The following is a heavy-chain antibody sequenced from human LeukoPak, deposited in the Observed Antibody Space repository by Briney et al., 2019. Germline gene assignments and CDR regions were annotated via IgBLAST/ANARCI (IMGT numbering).Heavy chain of an antibody. CDR3: AGTDGSGRFRYYFYY. D-gene: IGHD2-8*01. CDR2: ISSSSSTI. CDR1: GFTFSSYS. J-gene: IGHJ4*02. V-gene: IGHV3-48*04. Sequence: GGSLRLSCPASGFTFSSYSRNWVRQAPGEGLEWISYISSSSSTIYYADSVKGRFTISSDNAKNSLYLQMNSLRAEDTAVYYCAGTDGSGRFRYYFYYWGQATLVTVSS.